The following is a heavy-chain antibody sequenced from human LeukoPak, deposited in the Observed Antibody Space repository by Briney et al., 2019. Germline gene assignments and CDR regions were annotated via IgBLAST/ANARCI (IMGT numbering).Heavy chain of an antibody. J-gene: IGHJ3*02. CDR2: IIPIFGTA. CDR3: ARVFPAGTAWEAFDI. CDR1: GGTFSSYA. D-gene: IGHD6-19*01. Sequence: SVKVSCKASGGTFSSYAISWVRQAPGQGLEWMGGIIPIFGTANYAQKFQGRVTITADESTSTAYMELSSLRSEDTAVYYCARVFPAGTAWEAFDIWGQGTMVTVSS. V-gene: IGHV1-69*13.